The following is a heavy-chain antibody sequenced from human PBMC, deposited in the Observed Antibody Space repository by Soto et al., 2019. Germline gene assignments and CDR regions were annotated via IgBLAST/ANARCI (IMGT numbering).Heavy chain of an antibody. V-gene: IGHV1-69*02. J-gene: IGHJ4*02. CDR2: IIPILGIA. CDR1: GGTFSSHI. Sequence: QVQLVQSGAEAKKPGSSVKVSCKASGGTFSSHIIIWVRQAPGQGLEWMGKIIPILGIANYAQQFQGSVTITADKSTSTADMELSSLRSEDTAVYYCARVFGSGSYAVDYWGQGTLVTVSS. D-gene: IGHD3-10*01. CDR3: ARVFGSGSYAVDY.